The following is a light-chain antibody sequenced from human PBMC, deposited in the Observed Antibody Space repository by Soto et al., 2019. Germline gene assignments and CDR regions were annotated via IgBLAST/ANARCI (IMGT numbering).Light chain of an antibody. J-gene: IGKJ4*01. CDR1: QGISNY. Sequence: DIQMTQSPSSLSASGGDRVTITCRASQGISNYLAWYQQKPGKVPKLLIYAASTLQSEVPSRFSGSGSGTDFTLTISSLQPEDVATYYCQKYNSAPPLTFGGGTKVEIK. CDR2: AAS. V-gene: IGKV1-27*01. CDR3: QKYNSAPPLT.